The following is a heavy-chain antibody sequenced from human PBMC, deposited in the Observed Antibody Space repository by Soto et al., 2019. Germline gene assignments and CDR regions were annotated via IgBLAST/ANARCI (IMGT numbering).Heavy chain of an antibody. CDR2: INHSGST. CDR3: ARGRYYFDY. V-gene: IGHV4-34*01. D-gene: IGHD1-20*01. Sequence: SLTCAVYGGSFSGYYWSWVRQPPGKGLEWIGEINHSGSTNYNPSLKSRVTISVDTSKNQFSLKLSSVTAADTAVYYCARGRYYFDYWGQGTLVTVSS. CDR1: GGSFSGYY. J-gene: IGHJ4*02.